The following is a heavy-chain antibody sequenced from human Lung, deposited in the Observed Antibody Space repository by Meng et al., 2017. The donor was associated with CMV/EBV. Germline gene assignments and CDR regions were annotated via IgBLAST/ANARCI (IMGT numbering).Heavy chain of an antibody. D-gene: IGHD2-2*01. J-gene: IGHJ6*01. Sequence: GESLKISCAASGFTFSSYGMHWVRQAPGKGLEWVAVIWYDGSNKYYADSVKGRFTISRDNSKNTLYLQMNSLRAEDTAVYYCAKDMGYCSSTSCSDYYYYGMDVWGQGNXV. V-gene: IGHV3-33*06. CDR2: IWYDGSNK. CDR3: AKDMGYCSSTSCSDYYYYGMDV. CDR1: GFTFSSYG.